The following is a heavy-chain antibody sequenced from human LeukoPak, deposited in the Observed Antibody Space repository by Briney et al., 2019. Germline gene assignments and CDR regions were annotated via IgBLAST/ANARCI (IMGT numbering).Heavy chain of an antibody. D-gene: IGHD3-22*01. CDR1: GFTFSSYA. J-gene: IGHJ4*02. V-gene: IGHV3-23*01. Sequence: GGSLRLSCAASGFTFSSYAMNWVRQAPGKGLEWVSIIFGTGDTTYYADSVKGRFTISRDNSKNTLYLQMNSLRAEDTAVYYCAKDYYDSSGYEIFDYWGQGTLVTVSS. CDR3: AKDYYDSSGYEIFDY. CDR2: IFGTGDTT.